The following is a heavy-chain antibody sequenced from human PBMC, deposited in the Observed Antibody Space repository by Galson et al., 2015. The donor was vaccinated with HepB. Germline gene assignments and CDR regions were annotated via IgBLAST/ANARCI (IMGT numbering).Heavy chain of an antibody. CDR1: GNSFNNQW. CDR2: IYPDDSDI. D-gene: IGHD5-12*01. Sequence: QSGAEVKKSGDSLKISCKDSGNSFNNQWIGWVRQTPGKGLEWMGIIYPDDSDIRYNPAVKGRVTISADTSINTAYLQWSSLRASDSAIYFCARHGGYNGYDLLRSWGQGTRVTVSS. V-gene: IGHV5-51*01. CDR3: ARHGGYNGYDLLRS. J-gene: IGHJ4*02.